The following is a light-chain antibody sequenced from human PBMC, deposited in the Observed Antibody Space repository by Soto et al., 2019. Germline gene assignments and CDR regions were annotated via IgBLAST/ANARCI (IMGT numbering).Light chain of an antibody. J-gene: IGKJ4*01. CDR1: QSVSSSY. CDR3: QQYGSLLFT. V-gene: IGKV3-20*01. CDR2: GTS. Sequence: EIVLTQSPGILSLSPGERATLSCRASQSVSSSYLAWYQQKPGQAPRLLIYGTSSRATGIPDRFSGSGSGTDFTLTISRLEPEDFAVYYCQQYGSLLFTFGGGTKVEIK.